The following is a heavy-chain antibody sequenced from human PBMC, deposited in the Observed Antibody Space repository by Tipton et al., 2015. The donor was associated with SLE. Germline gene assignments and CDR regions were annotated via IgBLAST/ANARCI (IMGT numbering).Heavy chain of an antibody. CDR1: GGSISSYY. J-gene: IGHJ4*02. Sequence: TLSLTCTVSGGSISSYYWSWIRRPAGKGLEWIGRIYTSGSTNYNPSLKSRVTMSVDTSKNQFSLKLSSVTAADTAVYYCARSAIFGVIMGGYFDYWGQGTLVTVSS. V-gene: IGHV4-4*07. CDR3: ARSAIFGVIMGGYFDY. D-gene: IGHD3-3*01. CDR2: IYTSGST.